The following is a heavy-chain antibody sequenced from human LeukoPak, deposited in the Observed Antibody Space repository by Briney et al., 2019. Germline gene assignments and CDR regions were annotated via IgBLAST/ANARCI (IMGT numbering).Heavy chain of an antibody. CDR1: GGSISSGGHY. Sequence: SETLSLTCTVSGGSISSGGHYWSWIRQHPGKGLEWIAYISYSGSTYYNPSLKSRIITSVDTSKNRFSLKLSSVTAADTAVYFCARGAFNYYDTIGYSNDAFDIWGQGTMVTVSS. CDR2: ISYSGST. J-gene: IGHJ3*02. D-gene: IGHD3-22*01. CDR3: ARGAFNYYDTIGYSNDAFDI. V-gene: IGHV4-31*03.